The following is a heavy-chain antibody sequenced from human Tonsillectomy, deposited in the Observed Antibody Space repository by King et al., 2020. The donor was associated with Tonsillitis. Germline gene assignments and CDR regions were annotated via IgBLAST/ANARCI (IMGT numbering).Heavy chain of an antibody. CDR2: VYYNGAA. CDR3: ARDYGSGTYYSRPWWY. V-gene: IGHV4-59*01. D-gene: IGHD3-10*01. CDR1: GGSISNYY. J-gene: IGHJ4*02. Sequence: QVQLQESGPGLVKPSETLSLTCTVSGGSISNYYWSWIRQSPGKGLEWIGYVYYNGAAKYNPSLGSRVTISSDTSKNEFSLKLRSVTAADTAVYYCARDYGSGTYYSRPWWYWGQGTLVSVSS.